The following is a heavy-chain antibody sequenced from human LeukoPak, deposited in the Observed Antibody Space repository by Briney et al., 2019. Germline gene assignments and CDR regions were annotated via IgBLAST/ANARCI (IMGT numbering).Heavy chain of an antibody. J-gene: IGHJ3*02. Sequence: GGSLRLSCAASAFTFSSYGMHWVRQAPGKGLEWVAFIRYDGSNKYYADSVKGRFTISRDNSKNTLSLQMNSLRAEDTAVYYCAKDTQQWLSDAFGIWGQGTMVTVSS. V-gene: IGHV3-30*02. CDR3: AKDTQQWLSDAFGI. D-gene: IGHD6-19*01. CDR1: AFTFSSYG. CDR2: IRYDGSNK.